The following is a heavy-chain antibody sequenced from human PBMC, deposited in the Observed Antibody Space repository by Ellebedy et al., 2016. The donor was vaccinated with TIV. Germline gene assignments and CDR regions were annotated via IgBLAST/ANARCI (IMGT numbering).Heavy chain of an antibody. J-gene: IGHJ4*02. CDR1: GGTFSSYA. Sequence: AASVKVSCKASGGTFSSYALNWVRQAPGQGLEWMGRIIPIVGIANYAQKFQGRVTMTRNTSISTAYMELSSLRSEDTAVYYCVRTYYYGSGSFEDYWGQGTLVTVSS. CDR2: IIPIVGIA. D-gene: IGHD3-10*01. CDR3: VRTYYYGSGSFEDY. V-gene: IGHV1-69*04.